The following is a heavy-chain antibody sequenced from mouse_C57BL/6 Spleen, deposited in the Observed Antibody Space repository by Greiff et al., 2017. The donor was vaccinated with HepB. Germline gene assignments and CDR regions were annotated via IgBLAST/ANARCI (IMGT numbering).Heavy chain of an antibody. V-gene: IGHV1-80*01. Sequence: VQLQQSGAELVKPGASVKISCKASGYAFSSYWMNWVKQRPGKGLEWIGQIYPGDGDTNYNGKFKGKATLTADKSSSTAYMQLSSLTSEDSAVYFCARVTYYSNPWFAYWGQGTLVTVSA. CDR2: IYPGDGDT. D-gene: IGHD2-5*01. J-gene: IGHJ3*01. CDR1: GYAFSSYW. CDR3: ARVTYYSNPWFAY.